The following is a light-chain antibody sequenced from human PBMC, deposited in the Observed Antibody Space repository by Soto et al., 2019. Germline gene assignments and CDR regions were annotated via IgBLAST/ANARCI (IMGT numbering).Light chain of an antibody. CDR2: EVS. CDR1: SSDIGGYNY. CDR3: ISYAGSNNFVV. V-gene: IGLV2-8*01. J-gene: IGLJ2*01. Sequence: QSALTQPPSASGSPGQSVTISCTGTSSDIGGYNYVSWYQQHPGKAPKLMVYEVSKRPSGVPDRFSGSKSGHTASLTVSGLQAEDEADYYCISYAGSNNFVVFGGGTKMTVL.